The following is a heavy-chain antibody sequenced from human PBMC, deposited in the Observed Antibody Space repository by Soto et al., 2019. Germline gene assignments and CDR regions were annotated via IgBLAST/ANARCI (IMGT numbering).Heavy chain of an antibody. CDR2: IIPILGIA. Sequence: SVKVSCKASGGTFSSYTISWVRQAPGQGLEWMGRIIPILGIANYAQKFQGRVTITADKSTSTAYMELSSLRSEDTAVYYCARDYPPSETAASPWFDPWGQGTLVTVSS. V-gene: IGHV1-69*02. J-gene: IGHJ5*02. D-gene: IGHD2-15*01. CDR3: ARDYPPSETAASPWFDP. CDR1: GGTFSSYT.